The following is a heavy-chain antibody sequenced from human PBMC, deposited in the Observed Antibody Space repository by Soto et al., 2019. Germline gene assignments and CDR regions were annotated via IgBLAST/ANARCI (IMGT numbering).Heavy chain of an antibody. CDR3: VSKLGSCTGGSCNWYFDL. D-gene: IGHD2-15*01. J-gene: IGHJ2*01. V-gene: IGHV4-34*01. CDR1: GGSFSGFY. Sequence: QVQLQQWGAGLLKPSETLSLTCAVYGGSFSGFYWSWIRQPPGKGLEWIGEINHSGSTHYNPSLKSRVTISADTSKNQFSLQLSSVTAADTAVYYCVSKLGSCTGGSCNWYFDLWGRGTLVTVSS. CDR2: INHSGST.